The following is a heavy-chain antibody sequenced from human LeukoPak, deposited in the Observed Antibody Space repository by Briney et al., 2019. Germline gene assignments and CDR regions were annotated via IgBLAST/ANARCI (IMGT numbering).Heavy chain of an antibody. Sequence: SETPSLTCTVSGGSISSYYWSWIRQPAGKGLEWIGRIYTSGSTNYNPSLKSRVTMSVDTSKNQFSLKLSSVTAADTAVYYCARDDSSGYYGLQIYNYFDYWGQGTLVTVSS. CDR3: ARDDSSGYYGLQIYNYFDY. CDR1: GGSISSYY. V-gene: IGHV4-4*07. J-gene: IGHJ4*02. CDR2: IYTSGST. D-gene: IGHD3-22*01.